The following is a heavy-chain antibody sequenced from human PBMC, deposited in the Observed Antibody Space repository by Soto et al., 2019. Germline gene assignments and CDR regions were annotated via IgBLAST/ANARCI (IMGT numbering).Heavy chain of an antibody. Sequence: ASVKVSCKASGGTFSSYAISWVRQAPGQGLEWMRGIIPIFGTANYAQKYQGRVTITADESTSTAYMEISSLRSEDTAVYYCARETLIRGITGFSFWGQGTLVTSPQ. CDR1: GGTFSSYA. CDR3: ARETLIRGITGFSF. CDR2: IIPIFGTA. D-gene: IGHD3-10*01. V-gene: IGHV1-69*13. J-gene: IGHJ4*02.